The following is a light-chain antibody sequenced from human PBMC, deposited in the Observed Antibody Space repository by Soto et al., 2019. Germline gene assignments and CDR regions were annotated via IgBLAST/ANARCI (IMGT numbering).Light chain of an antibody. CDR2: DAS. CDR3: HQYKSYPWT. V-gene: IGKV1-5*01. CDR1: QTISGW. Sequence: DIQMTQSPSTLSASVGDGVTITCRASQTISGWLAWYQQRPGKAPKLLISDASSLRSGVPSRFSGSGSGTEFTLTISSLQPDDFGSYYCHQYKSYPWTFGHGTKVEV. J-gene: IGKJ1*01.